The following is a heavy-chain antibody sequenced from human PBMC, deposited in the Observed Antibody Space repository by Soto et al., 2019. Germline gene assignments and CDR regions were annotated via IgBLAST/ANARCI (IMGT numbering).Heavy chain of an antibody. V-gene: IGHV1-18*01. J-gene: IGHJ6*02. CDR2: ISAHTGDT. Sequence: QVQLVQSGGEVKKPGASVKVSCKASGYTFTNYGITWVRQAPGQGLGWMGWISAHTGDTEYAQKFQDRVTMTTDTSTSTVYMGRRSLSSDDTAVYYCARGRAALGYCSGASCLPYYYGMDVWGQGTTVTVSS. D-gene: IGHD2-15*01. CDR1: GYTFTNYG. CDR3: ARGRAALGYCSGASCLPYYYGMDV.